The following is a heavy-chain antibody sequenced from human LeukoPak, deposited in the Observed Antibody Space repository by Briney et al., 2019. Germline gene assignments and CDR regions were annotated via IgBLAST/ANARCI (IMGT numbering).Heavy chain of an antibody. CDR1: GFTFSNYA. D-gene: IGHD5-24*01. CDR2: LTGGGDFT. Sequence: GGSLRLSCGGSGFTFSNYAMEWVRQAPGKGREGGSGLTGGGDFTDYAESVKGRFTISSDNSKNTLYLEMNSLRADDTAVYYCATRGNTISFFDPWGQGALVTVSS. J-gene: IGHJ5*02. CDR3: ATRGNTISFFDP. V-gene: IGHV3-23*01.